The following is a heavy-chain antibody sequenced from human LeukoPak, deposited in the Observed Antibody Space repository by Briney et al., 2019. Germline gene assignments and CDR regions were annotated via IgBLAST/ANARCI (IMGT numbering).Heavy chain of an antibody. Sequence: ASVKVSCKVSGYTLTELSMRWVRQAPGKGLEWMGGFDPEDGETIYAQKFQGRVTMTEDTSTDTAYMELSSLRSEDTAVYYCATARSAGVVRGVIRYFDYWGQGTLVTVSS. V-gene: IGHV1-24*01. CDR3: ATARSAGVVRGVIRYFDY. J-gene: IGHJ4*02. D-gene: IGHD3-10*01. CDR1: GYTLTELS. CDR2: FDPEDGET.